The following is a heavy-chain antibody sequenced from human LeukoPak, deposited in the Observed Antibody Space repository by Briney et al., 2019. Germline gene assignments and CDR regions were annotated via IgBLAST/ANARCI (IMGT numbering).Heavy chain of an antibody. CDR3: ARDASGHDLPFDY. CDR1: GFTFSLYE. CDR2: ISGGGETR. D-gene: IGHD6-25*01. V-gene: IGHV3-48*03. J-gene: IGHJ4*02. Sequence: GGSLRLSCAASGFTFSLYEMNWVRQAPVKGLEWVSYISGGGETRYYADSVKGRFTISRDNGKNSLYLQMDSLRAEDTAVYYCARDASGHDLPFDYWGQGTLVTVSS.